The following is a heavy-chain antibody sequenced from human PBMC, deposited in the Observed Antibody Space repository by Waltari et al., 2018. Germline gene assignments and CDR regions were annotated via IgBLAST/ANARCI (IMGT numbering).Heavy chain of an antibody. J-gene: IGHJ4*02. Sequence: EVQLLESGGGLVQPGGSRRLSCAASGFTFSSYAMGWVRQAPGKGLEWVSVIYSGGSTYYADSVKGRFTISRDNAKNSLYLQMNSLRAEDTAVYYCARGNDILSWGQGTLVTVSS. CDR3: ARGNDILS. CDR1: GFTFSSYA. V-gene: IGHV3-23*03. CDR2: IYSGGST. D-gene: IGHD3-9*01.